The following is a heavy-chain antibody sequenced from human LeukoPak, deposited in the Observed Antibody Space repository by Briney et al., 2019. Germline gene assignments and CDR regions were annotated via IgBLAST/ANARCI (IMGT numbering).Heavy chain of an antibody. V-gene: IGHV1-2*02. Sequence: ASVKVSCKASGYTFTGYYMHWVRQAPGQGLEWMGWINPNSGGTNYAQKFQGRVTMTRDTSISTAYMELSRLRSDDTAVYYCARARIAARSQNWFDPWGQGTLVTVSS. CDR2: INPNSGGT. D-gene: IGHD6-6*01. CDR3: ARARIAARSQNWFDP. J-gene: IGHJ5*02. CDR1: GYTFTGYY.